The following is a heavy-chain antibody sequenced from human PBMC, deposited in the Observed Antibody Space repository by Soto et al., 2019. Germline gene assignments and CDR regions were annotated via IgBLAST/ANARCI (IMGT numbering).Heavy chain of an antibody. CDR1: GFTFGDYA. Sequence: GGSLRLSCTASGFTFGDYAMSWFRQAPGKGLEWVGFIRSKAYGGTTEYAASVKGRFTISRDDSKSIAYLQMNSLKTEDTAVNYCTRDERRLGELLAPAYVNPAIDVFNIWGKGKMVTV. J-gene: IGHJ3*02. CDR3: TRDERRLGELLAPAYVNPAIDVFNI. CDR2: IRSKAYGGTT. D-gene: IGHD3-10*01. V-gene: IGHV3-49*03.